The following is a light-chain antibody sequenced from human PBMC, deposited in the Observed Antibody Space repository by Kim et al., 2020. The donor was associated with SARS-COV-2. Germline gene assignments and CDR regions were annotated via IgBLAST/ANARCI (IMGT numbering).Light chain of an antibody. J-gene: IGKJ2*01. CDR3: QQRSNWPLGT. Sequence: EIVLTQSPATLSLSPGERATLSCRASQSVSSYLAWYQQKPGQAPRLLIYDASNRATGIPARFSGSGSGTDFTLTISSLEPEDFAVYYCQQRSNWPLGTFGQGTKLEI. V-gene: IGKV3-11*01. CDR2: DAS. CDR1: QSVSSY.